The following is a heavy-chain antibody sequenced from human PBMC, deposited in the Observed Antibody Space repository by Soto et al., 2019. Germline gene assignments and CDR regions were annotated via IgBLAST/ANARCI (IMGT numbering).Heavy chain of an antibody. V-gene: IGHV3-23*01. Sequence: EVQLLESGGGLVQPGGSLRLSCAASGFTFSSYAMSWVRQAPGKGLEWVSAISGSGGSTYYADSVKGRFTISRDNSTNTLYLQMNSLRAEDTAVYYCAKDPRVVITTRDAFDIWGQGTMVTVSS. J-gene: IGHJ3*02. CDR3: AKDPRVVITTRDAFDI. CDR1: GFTFSSYA. CDR2: ISGSGGST. D-gene: IGHD3-22*01.